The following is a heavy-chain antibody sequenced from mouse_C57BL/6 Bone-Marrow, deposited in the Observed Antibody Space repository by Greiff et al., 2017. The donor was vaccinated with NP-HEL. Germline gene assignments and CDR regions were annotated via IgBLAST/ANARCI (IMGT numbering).Heavy chain of an antibody. D-gene: IGHD2-3*01. CDR1: GYTFTDYY. Sequence: VQLQQSGPVLVKPGASVKMSCKASGYTFTDYYMNWVKQSHGKSLEWIGVINPYNGGTSYNQKFKGKATLTVDKSSSTAYMELNSLTSEDSAVYYCARGYDGYAMDYWGQGTSVTVSS. J-gene: IGHJ4*01. CDR2: INPYNGGT. V-gene: IGHV1-19*01. CDR3: ARGYDGYAMDY.